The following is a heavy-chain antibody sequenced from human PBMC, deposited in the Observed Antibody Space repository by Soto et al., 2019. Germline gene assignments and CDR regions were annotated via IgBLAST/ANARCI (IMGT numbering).Heavy chain of an antibody. CDR2: ISGSGGST. V-gene: IGHV3-23*01. CDR3: AKDPYYYDSSGYYLDQVY. J-gene: IGHJ4*02. D-gene: IGHD3-22*01. Sequence: EVQLLESGGGLVQPGGSLRLSCAASGYTFSSYAMSWVRQAPGKGLEWVSAISGSGGSTYYADSVKGRFTISRDNSKNTLYLQMNSLKAEDTAVYDCAKDPYYYDSSGYYLDQVYWGQGTLGTVSS. CDR1: GYTFSSYA.